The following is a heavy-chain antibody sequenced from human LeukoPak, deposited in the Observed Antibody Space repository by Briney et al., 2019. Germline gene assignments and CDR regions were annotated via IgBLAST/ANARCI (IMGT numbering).Heavy chain of an antibody. CDR1: GFTFSTCA. Sequence: PGGSLRLSCAASGFTFSTCAMSWVRQAPGKGLEWVSTISGGGRSTDYADSVKGQFTISRDNSKNTLYLQMNSLRAEDTAVYYCAKDSDDYGDYWGQGTLVTVSS. CDR2: ISGGGRST. CDR3: AKDSDDYGDY. V-gene: IGHV3-23*01. J-gene: IGHJ4*02.